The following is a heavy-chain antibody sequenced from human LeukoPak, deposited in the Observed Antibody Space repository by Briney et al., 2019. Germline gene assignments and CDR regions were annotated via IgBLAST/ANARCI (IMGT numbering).Heavy chain of an antibody. CDR3: ARVSPTWGSYRPPWY. J-gene: IGHJ4*02. CDR1: GFTFSSYS. CDR2: ISSSSSTI. D-gene: IGHD3-16*02. Sequence: GGSLRLSCAASGFTFSSYSMNWVRQAPGKGLEWVSYISSSSSTIYYADSVKGRFTISRDNAKNSLYLQMNSLRAEDTAVYYCARVSPTWGSYRPPWYWGQGTLVTVSS. V-gene: IGHV3-48*04.